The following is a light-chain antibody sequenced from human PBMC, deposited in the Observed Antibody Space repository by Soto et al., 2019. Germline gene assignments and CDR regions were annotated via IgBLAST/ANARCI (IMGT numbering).Light chain of an antibody. CDR3: AAWDDSLNGLNYV. Sequence: QSALTQPPSASGSPGQSVTISCTGTSSDVGNYNYVSWYQQHPGKAPKLIIYEVSKRPSGVPDRFSGSKSGNTASLAVSGLQSEDEADYYCAAWDDSLNGLNYVFGTG. CDR2: EVS. CDR1: SSDVGNYNY. J-gene: IGLJ1*01. V-gene: IGLV2-8*01.